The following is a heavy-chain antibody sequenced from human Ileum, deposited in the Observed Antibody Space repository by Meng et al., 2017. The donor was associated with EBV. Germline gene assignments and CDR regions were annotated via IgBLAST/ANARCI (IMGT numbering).Heavy chain of an antibody. Sequence: VELQESGPGLVKPSGPLSLTCAVSGGSISSSNWWSWVRQAPGKGLEWIGEIHHTESTNYNPSLKSRVTISVDKSKNQFSLKLSSVTAADTAVYYCARESYSDSSGYYSLDYWGQGSLVTVS. CDR3: ARESYSDSSGYYSLDY. J-gene: IGHJ4*02. CDR1: GGSISSSNW. V-gene: IGHV4-4*02. D-gene: IGHD3-22*01. CDR2: IHHTEST.